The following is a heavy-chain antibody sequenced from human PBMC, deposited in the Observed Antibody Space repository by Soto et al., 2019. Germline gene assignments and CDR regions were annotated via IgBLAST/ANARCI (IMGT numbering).Heavy chain of an antibody. J-gene: IGHJ4*01. CDR3: ARHWAPGAHYFDY. CDR2: IYYSGST. CDR1: GGSVSFNQ. V-gene: IGHV4-59*08. Sequence: SETLSLTCAVSGGSVSFNQWSWIRQPPGKGLEYIGYIYYSGSTNYNPSLKGRLTISVDTSRNQFSLKLSSVTAADTAVYYCARHWAPGAHYFDYWGHGTLVTVSS. D-gene: IGHD2-8*02.